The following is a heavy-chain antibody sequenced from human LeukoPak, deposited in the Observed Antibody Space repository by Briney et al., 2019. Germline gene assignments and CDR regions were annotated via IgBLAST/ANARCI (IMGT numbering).Heavy chain of an antibody. D-gene: IGHD3-3*01. Sequence: GGSLRLSCAASGFTFSSYSMNWVRQAPGKGLEWVSYISSSSSTIYYADSVKGRFTISRDNAKNSLYLQMNSLRDEDTAVYYCARDRYYDFWRGYYHFDYWGQGTLVTVSS. CDR2: ISSSSSTI. V-gene: IGHV3-48*02. J-gene: IGHJ4*02. CDR1: GFTFSSYS. CDR3: ARDRYYDFWRGYYHFDY.